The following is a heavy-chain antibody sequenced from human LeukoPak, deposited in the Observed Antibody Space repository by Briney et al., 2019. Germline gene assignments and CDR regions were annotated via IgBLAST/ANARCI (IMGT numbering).Heavy chain of an antibody. J-gene: IGHJ4*02. CDR3: AREYCSGGTCYGY. CDR2: INSDGSST. V-gene: IGHV3-74*01. CDR1: GFTFSSYW. Sequence: GGSLRLSCAASGFTFSSYWMHWVRQAPGKGLVWVSRINSDGSSTSYADSVKGRFTISRDNAKNSLYLQMNSLRVEDTAIYYCAREYCSGGTCYGYWGQGTLVTVSS. D-gene: IGHD2-15*01.